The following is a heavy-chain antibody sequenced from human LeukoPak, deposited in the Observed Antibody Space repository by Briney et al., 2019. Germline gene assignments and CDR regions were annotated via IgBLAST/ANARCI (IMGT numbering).Heavy chain of an antibody. Sequence: PSQTLSLTCTVSGGSISSGDYYWSWIRQPPGKGLEWIGYIYYSGSTYYNPSLKSRVTISVDTPKNQFSLKLSSVTAADTAVYYCAREGKLRFLGDRRIDPWGQGTLVTVSS. J-gene: IGHJ5*02. V-gene: IGHV4-30-4*08. CDR2: IYYSGST. CDR3: AREGKLRFLGDRRIDP. CDR1: GGSISSGDYY. D-gene: IGHD3-3*01.